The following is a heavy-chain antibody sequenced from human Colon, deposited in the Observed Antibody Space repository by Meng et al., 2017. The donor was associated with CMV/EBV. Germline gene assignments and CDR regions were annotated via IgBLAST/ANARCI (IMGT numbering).Heavy chain of an antibody. Sequence: GGSLRLSCAASGFTFSSYWMSWVRQAPGKGLEWVANIKQDGSEKYYVDSVKGRFTVSRDDARDSLYLQLNSLRADDTALYYCARDMGFLGGTFDYWGQGTLVTVSS. CDR2: IKQDGSEK. CDR1: GFTFSSYW. D-gene: IGHD1-26*01. J-gene: IGHJ4*02. CDR3: ARDMGFLGGTFDY. V-gene: IGHV3-7*01.